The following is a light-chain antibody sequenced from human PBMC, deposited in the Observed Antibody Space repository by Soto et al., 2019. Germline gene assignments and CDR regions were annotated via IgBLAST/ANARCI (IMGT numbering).Light chain of an antibody. CDR1: SSDVGGYSY. V-gene: IGLV2-14*01. J-gene: IGLJ2*01. Sequence: QSALTQPASVSGSPGQAITMSCTGTSSDVGGYSYVSWYQQHPGKAPKLMIHDVSNRPSGVPNRFSGSKSGNTASLTISGLQAEDEADYYCSSYTSSTTVVFGGGTKVTVL. CDR3: SSYTSSTTVV. CDR2: DVS.